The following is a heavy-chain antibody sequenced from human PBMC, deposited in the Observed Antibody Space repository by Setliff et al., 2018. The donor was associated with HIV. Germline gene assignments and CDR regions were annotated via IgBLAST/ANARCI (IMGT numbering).Heavy chain of an antibody. CDR2: ITSTGSTI. CDR1: GFTFSDCS. Sequence: GSLRLSCATSGFTFSDCSMNWVRQAPGKGLEWISYITSTGSTIFYADSVKGRFTISRDNAKNSLFLQMNSLRAEDTAVYYCASIELAAMVPVDYWGQGTLVTVSS. CDR3: ASIELAAMVPVDY. D-gene: IGHD5-18*01. J-gene: IGHJ4*02. V-gene: IGHV3-48*04.